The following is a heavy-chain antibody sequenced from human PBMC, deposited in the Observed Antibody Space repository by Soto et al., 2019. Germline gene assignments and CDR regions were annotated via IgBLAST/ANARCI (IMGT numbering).Heavy chain of an antibody. CDR2: IIPIFGTA. CDR1: GGTFSSYA. Sequence: WASVKVSCKASGGTFSSYAISWVRQAPGQGLEWMGGIIPIFGTANYAQKFQGRVTITADESTSTAYMELSSLRSEDTAVYYCARVAAGVASYYYGMDVWGQGTTVTVSS. D-gene: IGHD3-3*01. V-gene: IGHV1-69*13. CDR3: ARVAAGVASYYYGMDV. J-gene: IGHJ6*02.